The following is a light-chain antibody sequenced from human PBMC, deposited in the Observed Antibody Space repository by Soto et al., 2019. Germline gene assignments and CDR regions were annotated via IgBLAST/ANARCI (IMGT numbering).Light chain of an antibody. V-gene: IGKV1-33*01. CDR3: QQYDNLIT. J-gene: IGKJ5*01. CDR1: QDISNY. Sequence: DIQMTQSPSSLSASVGDRVTITCQASQDISNYLNWYQQKPGKAPKLLIYDASNLETGVPSRFSGSRSGTDFTFTISSLQPEDIATYYCQQYDNLITFGQGTRPEIK. CDR2: DAS.